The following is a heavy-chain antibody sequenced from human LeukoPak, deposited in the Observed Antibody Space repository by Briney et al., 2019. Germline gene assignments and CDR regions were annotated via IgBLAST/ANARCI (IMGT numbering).Heavy chain of an antibody. CDR1: GFTFNNYG. J-gene: IGHJ4*02. CDR2: IKQDGSEK. V-gene: IGHV3-7*01. D-gene: IGHD2-15*01. Sequence: PGGSVRLSCAASGFTFNNYGMSWVRQAPGKGLEWVANIKQDGSEKYYVDSVKGRFTISRDNAKNSLYLQMNSLRAEDTAVYYCARERLSGGEGYWGQGTLVTVSS. CDR3: ARERLSGGEGY.